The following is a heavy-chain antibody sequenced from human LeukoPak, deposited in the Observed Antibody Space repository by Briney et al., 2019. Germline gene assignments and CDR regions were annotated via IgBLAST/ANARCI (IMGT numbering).Heavy chain of an antibody. Sequence: ASVKVSCKASGYTFTSYGISWVQQAPGQGLEWMGWISAYNGNTNYAQKLQGRVTMTTDTSTSTAYMELRSLRSDDTAVYYCARNGGYDILTGYDFDYWGQGTLVTVSS. CDR1: GYTFTSYG. CDR3: ARNGGYDILTGYDFDY. J-gene: IGHJ4*02. D-gene: IGHD3-9*01. V-gene: IGHV1-18*04. CDR2: ISAYNGNT.